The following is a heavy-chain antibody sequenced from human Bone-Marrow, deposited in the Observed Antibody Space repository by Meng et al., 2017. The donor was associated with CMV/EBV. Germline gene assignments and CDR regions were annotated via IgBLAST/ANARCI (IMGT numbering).Heavy chain of an antibody. CDR3: ANRVGLDY. V-gene: IGHV3-15*01. J-gene: IGHJ4*02. D-gene: IGHD1-26*01. CDR2: IKSKTDGGTT. CDR1: GFTFSNAW. Sequence: GESLKISCAASGFTFSNAWMSWVRQAPGKGLEWVGRIKSKTDGGTTDYAAPVKGRFTISRDDSKNTLYLQMNSLKTEDTAVYYCANRVGLDYWGQGTLVTVSS.